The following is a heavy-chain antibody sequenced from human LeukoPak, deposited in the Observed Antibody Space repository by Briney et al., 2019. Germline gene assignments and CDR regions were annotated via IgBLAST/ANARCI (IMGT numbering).Heavy chain of an antibody. V-gene: IGHV4-4*07. Sequence: KPSETLSLTCTASGVSISSYYWSWIRQPAGKGLEWIGRIYTSGSTNYNPSLKSRVTMSVDTSKNQFSLKLSSVTAADTAVYYCARDLTFITMVRGVRPHFNWFDPWGQGTLVTVSS. CDR1: GVSISSYY. CDR2: IYTSGST. CDR3: ARDLTFITMVRGVRPHFNWFDP. J-gene: IGHJ5*02. D-gene: IGHD3-10*01.